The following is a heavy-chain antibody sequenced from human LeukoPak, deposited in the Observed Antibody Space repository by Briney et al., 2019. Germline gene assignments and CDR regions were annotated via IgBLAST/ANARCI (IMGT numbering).Heavy chain of an antibody. V-gene: IGHV3-11*01. CDR2: ITDSGSTI. CDR3: ARSIGLTGGGVDV. J-gene: IGHJ6*02. D-gene: IGHD3-9*01. CDR1: GSTFRDYN. Sequence: PGGSLRLSCAASGSTFRDYNMNWVRQAPGKGLEWVSYITDSGSTIHYADSVNGRFTISRDNAKNSLYLQMNSLRAEDSAVYYCARSIGLTGGGVDVWGRGTTVTVSS.